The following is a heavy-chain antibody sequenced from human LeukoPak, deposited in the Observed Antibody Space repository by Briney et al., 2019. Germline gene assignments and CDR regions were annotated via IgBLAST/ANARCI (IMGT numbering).Heavy chain of an antibody. CDR3: ARDLWDATGY. CDR2: IYSGDST. Sequence: GGSLRLPCAVSGFSTNYMSWVRQAPGKGLEWVSVIYSGDSTYYADSVKGRFTISRAISKNTLYLQMNSLRPEDTAVYHCARDLWDATGYWGQGTLVTVSS. V-gene: IGHV3-66*02. D-gene: IGHD3-3*01. CDR1: GFSTNY. J-gene: IGHJ4*02.